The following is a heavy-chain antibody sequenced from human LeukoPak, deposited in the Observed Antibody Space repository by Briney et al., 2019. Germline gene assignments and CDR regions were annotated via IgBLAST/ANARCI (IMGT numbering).Heavy chain of an antibody. CDR2: ISSSSSHI. Sequence: GGSLRLSCAASGFTFSNYIMNWVRQAPGKGLEWVSSISSSSSHIFHADSLKGRFTVSRDNAKNSLYLQMNSLRAEDTAVYYCARDTDMDVWGKGTTVTVSS. CDR3: ARDTDMDV. V-gene: IGHV3-21*01. J-gene: IGHJ6*03. CDR1: GFTFSNYI.